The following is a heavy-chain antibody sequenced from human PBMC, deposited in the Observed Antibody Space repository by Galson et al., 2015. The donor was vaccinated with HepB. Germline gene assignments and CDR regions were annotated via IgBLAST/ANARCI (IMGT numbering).Heavy chain of an antibody. V-gene: IGHV6-1*01. Sequence: CAISGDSVSGNLFTWNWIRQSPSRGLEWLGRTYYRSKWQNDYAVSLTSRITINPDTSKNQFSLHLNSVTPEDTAVYYCARVEGGLFVTWGQGTMVTVSS. CDR1: GDSVSGNLFT. CDR2: TYYRSKWQN. J-gene: IGHJ3*02. CDR3: ARVEGGLFVT. D-gene: IGHD3-16*01.